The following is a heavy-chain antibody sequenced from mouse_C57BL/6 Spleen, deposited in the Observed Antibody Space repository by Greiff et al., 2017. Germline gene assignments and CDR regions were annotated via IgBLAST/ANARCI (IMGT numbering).Heavy chain of an antibody. Sequence: VQLQQSGAELVKPGASVKMSCKASGYTFTSYWITWVKQRPGQGLEWIGDIYPGSGSTNYNEKFKGKATLTVDTSSSTAYMQLSSLTSEDSAVYYCARGGGGDVSWFAYWGQGTPVTVSA. CDR3: ARGGGGDVSWFAY. V-gene: IGHV1-55*01. CDR1: GYTFTSYW. D-gene: IGHD1-1*02. J-gene: IGHJ3*01. CDR2: IYPGSGST.